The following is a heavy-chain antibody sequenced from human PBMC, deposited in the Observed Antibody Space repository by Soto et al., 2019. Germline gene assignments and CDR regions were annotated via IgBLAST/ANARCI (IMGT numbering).Heavy chain of an antibody. Sequence: SVKVSCKASGGTFSSYAISWVRQAPGQGLEWMGGIIPIFGTANYAQKFQGRVTITADESTSTVYMELSSLRSEDTAVYYCARGMKYYYDSSGYYSLDYWGQGTLVTVSS. D-gene: IGHD3-22*01. CDR1: GGTFSSYA. CDR3: ARGMKYYYDSSGYYSLDY. V-gene: IGHV1-69*13. J-gene: IGHJ4*02. CDR2: IIPIFGTA.